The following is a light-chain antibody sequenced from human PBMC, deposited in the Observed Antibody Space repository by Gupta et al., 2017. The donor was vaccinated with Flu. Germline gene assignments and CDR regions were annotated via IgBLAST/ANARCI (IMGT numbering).Light chain of an antibody. Sequence: GDRVTITCRASQDIGNYLAWYQQKPGRFPELLIDSASTLHSGVPSRFSGSGSGTDFTLTISSLQPEDVATYYCQKHNRAPFTFGPGTKVDMK. J-gene: IGKJ3*01. CDR1: QDIGNY. CDR3: QKHNRAPFT. V-gene: IGKV1-27*01. CDR2: SAS.